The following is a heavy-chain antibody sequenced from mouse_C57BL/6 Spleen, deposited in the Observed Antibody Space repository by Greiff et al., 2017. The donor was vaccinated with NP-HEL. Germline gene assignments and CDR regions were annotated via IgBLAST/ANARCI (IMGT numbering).Heavy chain of an antibody. CDR1: GYTFTSYW. Sequence: QVHVKQSGAELAKPGASVKLSCKASGYTFTSYWMHWVKQRPGQGLEWIGYINPSSGYTKYNQKFKDKATLTADKSSSTAYMQLSSLTYEDSAVYYCARSPFYDYDDGYYFDYWGQGTTLTVSS. CDR3: ARSPFYDYDDGYYFDY. V-gene: IGHV1-7*01. D-gene: IGHD2-4*01. CDR2: INPSSGYT. J-gene: IGHJ2*01.